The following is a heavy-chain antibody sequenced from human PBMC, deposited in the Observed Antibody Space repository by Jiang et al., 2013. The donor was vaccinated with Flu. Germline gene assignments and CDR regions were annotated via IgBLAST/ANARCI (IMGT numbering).Heavy chain of an antibody. J-gene: IGHJ4*02. CDR2: IYPGDSDT. V-gene: IGHV5-51*01. CDR1: YW. Sequence: YWIGWVRQMPGKGLEWMGIIYPGDSDTRYSPSFQGQVTISADKSISTAYLQWSSLKASDTAMYYCAALHDYGDYPIDYWGQGTLVTVSS. CDR3: AALHDYGDYPIDY. D-gene: IGHD4-17*01.